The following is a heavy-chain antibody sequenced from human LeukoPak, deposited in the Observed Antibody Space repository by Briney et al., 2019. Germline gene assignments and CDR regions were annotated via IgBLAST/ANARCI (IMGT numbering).Heavy chain of an antibody. Sequence: PSETLSLTCAVYGGSFSGYYWSWIRQPPGKGLEWVSAISGSGSNTYYADSVKGRFTISRDNSKNTLYLQMNSLRAEDTAVYYCAKVRIVGATTGFDYWGQGTLVTVSS. V-gene: IGHV3-23*01. CDR1: GGSFSGYY. CDR2: ISGSGSNT. D-gene: IGHD1-26*01. CDR3: AKVRIVGATTGFDY. J-gene: IGHJ4*02.